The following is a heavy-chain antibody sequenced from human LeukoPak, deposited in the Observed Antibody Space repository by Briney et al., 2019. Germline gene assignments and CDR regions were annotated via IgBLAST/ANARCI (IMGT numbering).Heavy chain of an antibody. V-gene: IGHV1-2*02. CDR3: ARVSSSSIFYGMDV. J-gene: IGHJ6*02. D-gene: IGHD6-6*01. Sequence: ASVKVSCKASGFTFTGYYMHWVRQAPGQGLEWMGWINPNSGGTNYAQKFQGRVTMTRDTSISTAYMELSRLRSDDTAVYYCARVSSSSIFYGMDVWGQGTTVTVSS. CDR1: GFTFTGYY. CDR2: INPNSGGT.